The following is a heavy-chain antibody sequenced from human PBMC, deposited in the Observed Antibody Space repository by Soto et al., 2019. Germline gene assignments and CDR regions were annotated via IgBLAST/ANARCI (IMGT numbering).Heavy chain of an antibody. CDR3: ARVTVTADY. D-gene: IGHD4-17*01. J-gene: IGHJ4*02. CDR1: GGTFSSYT. CDR2: IIPILGIA. V-gene: IGHV1-69*02. Sequence: QVQLVQSGAEVKKPGSSVKVSCKASGGTFSSYTISWVRQAPGQGLEWMGRIIPILGIANYAQKFQGRVTITADKSTSAAYMELSRLRSADTAVYYCARVTVTADYWGQGTLVTVSS.